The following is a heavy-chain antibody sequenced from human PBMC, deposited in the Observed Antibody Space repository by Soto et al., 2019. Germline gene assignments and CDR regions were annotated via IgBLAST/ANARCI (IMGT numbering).Heavy chain of an antibody. V-gene: IGHV4-31*03. D-gene: IGHD3-9*01. J-gene: IGHJ4*02. Sequence: SETLSLTCTVSGGSISSGAYCLSWIRPPPRKGLEWIGFIYYSGSTYYNPSLKSRISISVDTSKNRFSLKLTSVTAADTAVYDCARVTDILSGCPVYFEDLGQGDQVTRSS. CDR1: GGSISSGAYC. CDR2: IYYSGST. CDR3: ARVTDILSGCPVYFED.